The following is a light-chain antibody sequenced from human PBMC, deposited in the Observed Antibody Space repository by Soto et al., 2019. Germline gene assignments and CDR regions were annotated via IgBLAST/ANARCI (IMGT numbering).Light chain of an antibody. CDR1: QSISSW. CDR3: QPYTSYAWT. Sequence: DIQMTQSPSTLSASVGYRVTITCRASQSISSWLAWYQQKPGKAPKLLIYKASSLESGVPSRFSGSGSGTEITLNISSLQPDDFATHYCQPYTSYAWTFGQGTKVAIK. V-gene: IGKV1-5*03. CDR2: KAS. J-gene: IGKJ1*01.